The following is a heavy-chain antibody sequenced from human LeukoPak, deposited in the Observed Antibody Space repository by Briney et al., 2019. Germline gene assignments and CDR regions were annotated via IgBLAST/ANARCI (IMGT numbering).Heavy chain of an antibody. Sequence: SETLSLTCTVSGGSISSSSYYWGWIRQPPGKGLEWIGSIYYSGSTYYNPSLKSRVTISVDTSKNQFSLKLSSVTAADTAVYYCAREPRSRYDWFDPWGQGTLVTVSS. CDR3: AREPRSRYDWFDP. D-gene: IGHD3-16*01. CDR2: IYYSGST. CDR1: GGSISSSSYY. V-gene: IGHV4-39*07. J-gene: IGHJ5*02.